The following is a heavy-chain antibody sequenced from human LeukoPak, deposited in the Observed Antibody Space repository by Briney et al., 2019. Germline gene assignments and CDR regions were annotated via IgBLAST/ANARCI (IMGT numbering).Heavy chain of an antibody. J-gene: IGHJ4*02. V-gene: IGHV1-46*01. CDR1: GYTFTSYY. Sequence: ASVKVCCKASGYTFTSYYMHWVRQAPGQGLEWMGVINSSGGSTSYAQKFQGRVTMTRDTSTSTVYMELSSLRSEDTAVYYCARETSGSYYVSYFDYWGQGTLVTVSS. CDR3: ARETSGSYYVSYFDY. CDR2: INSSGGST. D-gene: IGHD1-26*01.